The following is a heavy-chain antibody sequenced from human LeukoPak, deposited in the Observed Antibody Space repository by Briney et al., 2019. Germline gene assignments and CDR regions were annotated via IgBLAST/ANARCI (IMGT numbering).Heavy chain of an antibody. D-gene: IGHD3-22*01. J-gene: IGHJ4*02. CDR3: ARDRGYYDSGGYYPYYFEY. CDR2: IYYSGRT. V-gene: IGHV4-59*01. CDR1: GGSISSYY. Sequence: SETLSLTCTVSGGSISSYYWSWIRQPPGKGLEWIGYIYYSGRTNYNPSLKSRVTISVDTSKNQFSLKLSSVTAADTAVYYCARDRGYYDSGGYYPYYFEYWGQGTLVTVSS.